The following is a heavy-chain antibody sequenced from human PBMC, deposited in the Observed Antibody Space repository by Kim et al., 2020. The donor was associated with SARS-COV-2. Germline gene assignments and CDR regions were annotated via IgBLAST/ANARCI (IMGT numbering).Heavy chain of an antibody. J-gene: IGHJ6*02. CDR3: ARDDSPGIAAAGFYYYYSPGMHV. CDR1: GYTFTSYG. Sequence: ASVKVSCKASGYTFTSYGISWVRQAPGQGLEWMGWISAYNGNTNYAQKLQGRVTMTTDTSTSTAYMELRSLRSDDTAVYYCARDDSPGIAAAGFYYYYSPGMHVWGQGTTVTVSS. CDR2: ISAYNGNT. D-gene: IGHD6-13*01. V-gene: IGHV1-18*04.